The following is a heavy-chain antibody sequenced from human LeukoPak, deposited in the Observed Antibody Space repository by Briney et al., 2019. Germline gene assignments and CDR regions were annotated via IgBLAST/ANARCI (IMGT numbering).Heavy chain of an antibody. CDR3: ARGRLWFGESFDY. CDR1: GGSISSYY. Sequence: SETLSLTCTVSGGSISSYYWSWIRQPPGKGLEWIGYIYYSGSTNYNPSLKSRVTISVDTSKNQFSLKLSSVTAADTAVYYCARGRLWFGESFDYWGQGTLVTVST. J-gene: IGHJ4*02. V-gene: IGHV4-59*01. CDR2: IYYSGST. D-gene: IGHD3-10*01.